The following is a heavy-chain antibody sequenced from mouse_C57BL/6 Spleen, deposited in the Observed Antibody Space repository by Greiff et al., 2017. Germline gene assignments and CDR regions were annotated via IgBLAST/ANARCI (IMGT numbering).Heavy chain of an antibody. CDR1: GYTFTSYW. CDR2: IYPGSGST. J-gene: IGHJ4*01. V-gene: IGHV1-55*01. CDR3: ARGVGLDYGSSYDAMDY. D-gene: IGHD1-1*01. Sequence: QVQLQQPGAELVKPGASVKMSCKASGYTFTSYWITWVKQRPGQGLEWIGDIYPGSGSTNYNEKFKSKATLTVDTSSSTAYMQLSSLTSEDSAVXYCARGVGLDYGSSYDAMDYWGQGTSVTVSS.